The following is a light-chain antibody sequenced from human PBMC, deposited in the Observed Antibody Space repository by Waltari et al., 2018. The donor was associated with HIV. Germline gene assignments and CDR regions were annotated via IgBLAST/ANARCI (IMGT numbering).Light chain of an antibody. CDR3: QQYGSSSWT. Sequence: ETVLTQSPGTLSLSPGERATLSCRASQSVSSSYLAGYQHRPGQAPRLLIYGASSRATGIPDRFSGSGSGTDFTLTISRLEPEDFAVYYCQQYGSSSWTFGQGTKVDIK. V-gene: IGKV3-20*01. CDR1: QSVSSSY. J-gene: IGKJ1*01. CDR2: GAS.